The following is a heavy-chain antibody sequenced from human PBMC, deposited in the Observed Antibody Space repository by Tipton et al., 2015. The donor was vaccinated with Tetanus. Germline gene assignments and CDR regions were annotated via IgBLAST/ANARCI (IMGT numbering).Heavy chain of an antibody. CDR2: VFYTGST. D-gene: IGHD1-1*01. J-gene: IGHJ4*02. CDR3: ARANNEFPKKGPFDS. V-gene: IGHV4-39*07. Sequence: TLSLTCAVSGVSIRDSTFFWGWIRQPPGKGLEWIGHVFYTGSTHYNPSFERRVTISVDTSKNQFSLRLTSVTAADTAVYYCARANNEFPKKGPFDSWGQGSLVIVSS. CDR1: GVSIRDSTFF.